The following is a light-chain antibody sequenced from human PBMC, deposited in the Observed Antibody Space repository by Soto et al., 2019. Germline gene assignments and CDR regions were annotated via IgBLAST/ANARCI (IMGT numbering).Light chain of an antibody. Sequence: DIRITQSPSTLSASVGDRVTIICRASQSISGWLAWYQQKPGKAPKLLIYDASSLESGVPSRFSGSGSGTEFTLTISSLQPDDFATYYCQHYNSYSPTFGQGTKVDI. CDR2: DAS. CDR1: QSISGW. CDR3: QHYNSYSPT. V-gene: IGKV1-5*02. J-gene: IGKJ1*01.